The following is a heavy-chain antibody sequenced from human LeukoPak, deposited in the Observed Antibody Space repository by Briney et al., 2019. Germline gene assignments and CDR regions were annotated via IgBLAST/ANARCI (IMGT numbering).Heavy chain of an antibody. J-gene: IGHJ4*02. CDR2: IYPGDSDT. V-gene: IGHV5-51*01. CDR3: ARLRVGASHYFDY. CDR1: GYSFIIYW. Sequence: RNSRNISCMCSGYSFIIYWIGWVRQMPGKGLDWMGTIYPGDSDTSNSPSFQGQLTLSADKSISTAYLQWSSLKASDTAMYYCARLRVGASHYFDYWGQGTLVTVSS. D-gene: IGHD1-26*01.